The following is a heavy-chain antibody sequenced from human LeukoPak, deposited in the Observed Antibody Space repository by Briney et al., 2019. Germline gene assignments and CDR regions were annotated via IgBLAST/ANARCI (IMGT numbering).Heavy chain of an antibody. D-gene: IGHD2-2*01. CDR3: AKDIEYCSTTSCSLFDDAFDI. CDR1: GFTFDDYA. CDR2: ISGDGGSI. J-gene: IGHJ3*02. V-gene: IGHV3-43*02. Sequence: PGGSLRLSCAASGFTFDDYAIHWVRQAPGKGLEWVCLISGDGGSIYYADSVRGRFTISRDNSKDSLYLQMNSLRTEDTALYFCAKDIEYCSTTSCSLFDDAFDIWGQGTMVTVSS.